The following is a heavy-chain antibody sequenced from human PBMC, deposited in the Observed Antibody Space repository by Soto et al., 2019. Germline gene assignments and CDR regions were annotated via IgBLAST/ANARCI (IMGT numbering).Heavy chain of an antibody. J-gene: IGHJ5*02. CDR3: TGHSSGSLDP. D-gene: IGHD3-22*01. V-gene: IGHV3-73*01. Sequence: PGGSLRLSCAASGFTFSDSAMHWVRQASGKGLEWVGRIRSKANSYATAYAASVKGRFTISRDDSKNTAYLQMNSLKTEDTAVYYCTGHSSGSLDPWGQGTLVTVSS. CDR2: IRSKANSYAT. CDR1: GFTFSDSA.